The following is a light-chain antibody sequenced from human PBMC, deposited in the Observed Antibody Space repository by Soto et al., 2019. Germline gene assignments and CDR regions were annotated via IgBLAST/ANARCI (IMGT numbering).Light chain of an antibody. CDR3: AAYTTRSTYV. CDR1: SSDVGGYSY. V-gene: IGLV2-14*01. CDR2: DVS. J-gene: IGLJ1*01. Sequence: QSALTQPASVSGSPGQSIAISCTGTSSDVGGYSYVSWYQQQPGKAPKLVISDVSNRPSGVSDRFSGSKSGNTASLTISGLQTEDEADYYCAAYTTRSTYVFGTGTKVPVL.